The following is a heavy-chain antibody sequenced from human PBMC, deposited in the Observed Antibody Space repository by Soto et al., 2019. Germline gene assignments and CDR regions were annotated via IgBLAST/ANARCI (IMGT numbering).Heavy chain of an antibody. V-gene: IGHV4-34*01. CDR1: CGSFSGYY. Sequence: SETLSVTCAVYCGSFSGYYWSWIRQPPGKGLEWIGEINHSGSTNYNPSLKSRVTISVDTSKNQFSLRLSSVTAADTAVYYCARVREQQLVHYFDYWGQGTLVTVS. J-gene: IGHJ4*02. D-gene: IGHD6-13*01. CDR2: INHSGST. CDR3: ARVREQQLVHYFDY.